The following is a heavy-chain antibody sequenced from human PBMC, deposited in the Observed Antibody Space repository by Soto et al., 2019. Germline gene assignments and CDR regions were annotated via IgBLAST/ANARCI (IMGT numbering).Heavy chain of an antibody. J-gene: IGHJ4*02. CDR2: IWYDGSNK. Sequence: PGGSLRLSCAASGFTFSSYGMHWVRQAPGKGLEWVAVIWYDGSNKYYADSVKGRFTISRDNSKNTLYLQMNSLRAEDTAVYYCARDPSVVRGVTMRFKPFDYWGQGTLVTVSS. CDR1: GFTFSSYG. CDR3: ARDPSVVRGVTMRFKPFDY. V-gene: IGHV3-33*01. D-gene: IGHD3-10*01.